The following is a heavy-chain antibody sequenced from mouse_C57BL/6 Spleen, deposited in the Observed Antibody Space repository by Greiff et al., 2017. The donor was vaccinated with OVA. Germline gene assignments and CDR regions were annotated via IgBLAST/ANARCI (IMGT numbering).Heavy chain of an antibody. Sequence: ESGPGLVKPSQSLSLTCSVTGYSITSGYYWNWIRQFPGNKLEWMGYISYDGSNNYNPSLKNRISITRDTSKNQFFLKLNSVTTEDTATYYCARGGLGRRGYYFDYWGQGTTLTVSS. D-gene: IGHD4-1*01. V-gene: IGHV3-6*01. CDR2: ISYDGSN. J-gene: IGHJ2*01. CDR3: ARGGLGRRGYYFDY. CDR1: GYSITSGYY.